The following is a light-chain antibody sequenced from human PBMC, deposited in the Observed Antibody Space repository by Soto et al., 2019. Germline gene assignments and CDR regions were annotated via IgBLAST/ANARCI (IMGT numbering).Light chain of an antibody. V-gene: IGLV2-14*01. J-gene: IGLJ1*01. CDR1: SSDVGGYDY. CDR3: SSFRSTSTLPYV. Sequence: QSALTQPASVSGSPGQSITISCTGTSSDVGGYDYVSWYQQHPGKAPKLMIFEVTNRPSGVPNRFSGSKSGNTASLTISGLRAEDEADYYCSSFRSTSTLPYVFGTGTKLTVL. CDR2: EVT.